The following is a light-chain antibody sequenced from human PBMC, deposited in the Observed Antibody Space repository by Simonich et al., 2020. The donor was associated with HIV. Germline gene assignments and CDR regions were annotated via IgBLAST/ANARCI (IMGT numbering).Light chain of an antibody. CDR3: QQYYGPPLT. CDR1: QSVLYSSNNKNY. CDR2: WAS. J-gene: IGKJ4*01. Sequence: DIVMTQSPDSLAVSLGERATINCKSSQSVLYSSNNKNYLAWYQQKPGQPPKLLIYWASTRESGVPDRFSGSGSGTDFNLTISSLQAEDVAVYYCQQYYGPPLTFGGGTKVEIK. V-gene: IGKV4-1*01.